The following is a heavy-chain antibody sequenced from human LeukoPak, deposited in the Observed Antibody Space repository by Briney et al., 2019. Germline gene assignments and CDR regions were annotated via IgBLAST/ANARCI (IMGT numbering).Heavy chain of an antibody. CDR3: TRDGRGTTVTTEDY. J-gene: IGHJ4*02. Sequence: PGGSLRLSCAASGFTFSTFGMNWVRQAPGKGLEWVSSIGSSSTYIYYADSVKGRFTISRDNAKSSLYLQMNSLRFEDTAVYYCTRDGRGTTVTTEDYWGQGTLVTVSS. CDR2: IGSSSTYI. V-gene: IGHV3-21*01. CDR1: GFTFSTFG. D-gene: IGHD4-11*01.